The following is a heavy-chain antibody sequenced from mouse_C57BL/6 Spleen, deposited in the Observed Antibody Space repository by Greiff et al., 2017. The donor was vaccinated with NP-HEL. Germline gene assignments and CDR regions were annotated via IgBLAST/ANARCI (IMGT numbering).Heavy chain of an antibody. J-gene: IGHJ4*01. CDR2: IDPETGGT. CDR1: GYTFTDYE. D-gene: IGHD2-14*01. V-gene: IGHV1-15*01. Sequence: QVQLKESGAELVRPGASVTLSCKASGYTFTDYEMHWVKQTPVHGLEWIGAIDPETGGTAYNQKFKGKAILTADKSSSTAYMELRSLTSEDSAVYYCTRRIGGGAMDYWGQGTSVTVSS. CDR3: TRRIGGGAMDY.